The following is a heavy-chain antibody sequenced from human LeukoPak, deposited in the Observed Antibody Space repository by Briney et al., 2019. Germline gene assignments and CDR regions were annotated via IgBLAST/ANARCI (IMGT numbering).Heavy chain of an antibody. Sequence: PGGSLRLSCAASGFTFDDYAMHWVRQAPGKGLEWVSGISWNSGSIGYADSVEGRFTISRDNAKNSLYLQMNSLRAEDMALYYCAKDGRRGYSYGRGFDYWGQGTLVTVSS. CDR1: GFTFDDYA. J-gene: IGHJ4*02. CDR2: ISWNSGSI. D-gene: IGHD5-18*01. V-gene: IGHV3-9*03. CDR3: AKDGRRGYSYGRGFDY.